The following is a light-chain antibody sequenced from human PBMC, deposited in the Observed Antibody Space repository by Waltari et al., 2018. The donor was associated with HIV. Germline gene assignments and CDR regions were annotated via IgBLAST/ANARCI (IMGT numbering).Light chain of an antibody. CDR2: GTN. J-gene: IGLJ3*02. CDR3: QSYDSSLSGWV. V-gene: IGLV1-40*01. CDR1: SANIGAGYA. Sequence: QSVLTQPPSVSGAPGQRVTISCTGSSANIGAGYAVHWYQQLPDTAPTLVIYGTNNRPSGVTDRFSGSKSGTSAFLAITGLQAKDEADYYGQSYDSSLSGWVFGGGTKLTVL.